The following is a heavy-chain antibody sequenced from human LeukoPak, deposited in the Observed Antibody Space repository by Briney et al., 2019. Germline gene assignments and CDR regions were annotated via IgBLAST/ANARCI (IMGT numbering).Heavy chain of an antibody. CDR2: INHSGST. D-gene: IGHD2-15*01. V-gene: IGHV4-34*01. CDR3: ARGSQSLGYCSGGSCRAKIFDY. CDR1: GGSFSGYY. J-gene: IGHJ4*02. Sequence: SETLSLTCAVYGGSFSGYYWSWIRQPPRKGLEWIGEINHSGSTNYNPSLKSRVTISVDTSKNQFSLKLSSVTAADTAVYYCARGSQSLGYCSGGSCRAKIFDYWGQGTLVTVSS.